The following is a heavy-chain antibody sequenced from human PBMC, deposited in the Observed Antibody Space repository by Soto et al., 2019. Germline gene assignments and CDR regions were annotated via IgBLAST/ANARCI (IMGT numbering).Heavy chain of an antibody. V-gene: IGHV3-23*01. D-gene: IGHD3-16*02. CDR1: GFTLSMSA. J-gene: IGHJ3*01. CDR2: ISDSGDRT. CDR3: AKDRGIIVKAGDAFDV. Sequence: EVQLMECGGGLVQPGGSLRLSCASSGFTLSMSAVNWVRQAPGKGLEWVSYISDSGDRTYYADSVKGRFTISRDRSKNTVSLQMDSLRAEDTAVYYCAKDRGIIVKAGDAFDVWGQGTKVTVSS.